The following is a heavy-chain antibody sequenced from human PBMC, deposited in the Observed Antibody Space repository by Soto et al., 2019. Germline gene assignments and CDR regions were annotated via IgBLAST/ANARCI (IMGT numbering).Heavy chain of an antibody. CDR3: AKDKVVVVPPSRPSGLWGALGNYYYYYMDV. Sequence: EVQLLESGGGLVQPGGSLRLSCAASGFTFSSYAMSWVRQAPGKGLEWVSGISGSGGSTYYADSVKGRFTISRDNSKNTLYLQMNSLRAEDTAVYYCAKDKVVVVPPSRPSGLWGALGNYYYYYMDVWGKGTTVTVSS. CDR1: GFTFSSYA. D-gene: IGHD2-2*01. CDR2: ISGSGGST. J-gene: IGHJ6*03. V-gene: IGHV3-23*01.